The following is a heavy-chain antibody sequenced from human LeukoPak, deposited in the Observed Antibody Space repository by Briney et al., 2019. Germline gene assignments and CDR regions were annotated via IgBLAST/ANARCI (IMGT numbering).Heavy chain of an antibody. D-gene: IGHD6-13*01. Sequence: ASVKVSCKASGYTFTSYGISWLRQAPGQGLEWMGWITAYNDNTYYEQKLQGRVTMTTDTSTSTAYMELRSLRSDDTAVYYCARELRRGSSSWYVSGGDYWGQGTLVTVSS. J-gene: IGHJ4*02. CDR2: ITAYNDNT. CDR3: ARELRRGSSSWYVSGGDY. V-gene: IGHV1-18*01. CDR1: GYTFTSYG.